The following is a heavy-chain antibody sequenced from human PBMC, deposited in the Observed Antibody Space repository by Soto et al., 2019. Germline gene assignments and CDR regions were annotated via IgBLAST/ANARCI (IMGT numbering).Heavy chain of an antibody. CDR3: ASEVSSTDGMDV. CDR2: IYHSGST. CDR1: GYSISSGYY. D-gene: IGHD2-15*01. Sequence: SETLSLTCAVSGYSISSGYYWGWIRQPPGKGLEWIGSIYHSGSTYYSPSFRSRLTISVDTSKSQFSLKLRSVTAADTATYYCASEVSSTDGMDVWGQGTTVTVSS. V-gene: IGHV4-38-2*01. J-gene: IGHJ6*02.